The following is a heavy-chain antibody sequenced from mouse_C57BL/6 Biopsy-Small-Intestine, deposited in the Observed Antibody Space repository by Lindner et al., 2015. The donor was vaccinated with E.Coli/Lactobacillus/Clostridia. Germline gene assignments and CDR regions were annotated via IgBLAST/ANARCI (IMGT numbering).Heavy chain of an antibody. V-gene: IGHV1-54*01. CDR1: GYAFTNYL. CDR3: ARRNYDYDGYYFDY. J-gene: IGHJ2*01. CDR2: INPGSGGT. Sequence: VQLQESGAELVRPGTSVKVSCRASGYAFTNYLIEWVNQRPGQGLEWIGMINPGSGGTNYNEKFKGKATLTADKSSSIAYMQFSSLTSEDSAVYFCARRNYDYDGYYFDYWGQGTTLTVSS. D-gene: IGHD2-4*01.